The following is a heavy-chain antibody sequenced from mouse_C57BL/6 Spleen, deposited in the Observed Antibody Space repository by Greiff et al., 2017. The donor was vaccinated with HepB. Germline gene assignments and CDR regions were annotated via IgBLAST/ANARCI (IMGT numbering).Heavy chain of an antibody. CDR1: GYTFTGYW. J-gene: IGHJ1*03. V-gene: IGHV1-9*01. CDR2: ILPGSGST. Sequence: QVQLQQSGAELMKPGASVKLSCKATGYTFTGYWIEWVKQRPGHGLEWIGEILPGSGSTNYNEKFKGKATFTADTSSNTAYLQLSSLTTEDTAIYYDARSGFITTVVGEWYFDVWGTGTTVTVSS. CDR3: ARSGFITTVVGEWYFDV. D-gene: IGHD1-1*01.